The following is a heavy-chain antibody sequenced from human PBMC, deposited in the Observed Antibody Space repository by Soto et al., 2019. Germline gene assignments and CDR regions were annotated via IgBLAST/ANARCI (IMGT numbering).Heavy chain of an antibody. CDR3: VRYCSSTLCNGVATRTFDY. CDR2: ISSSGSTV. V-gene: IGHV3-48*03. J-gene: IGHJ4*02. Sequence: GGSLRLSCAASRFTFSTYEMHLVRQAPGKGLEGVSCISSSGSTVYYADSVKGRFTISRGNSRNSLYLQMNSLRDEDTALYYCVRYCSSTLCNGVATRTFDYWGQGTLVTVSS. D-gene: IGHD5-12*01. CDR1: RFTFSTYE.